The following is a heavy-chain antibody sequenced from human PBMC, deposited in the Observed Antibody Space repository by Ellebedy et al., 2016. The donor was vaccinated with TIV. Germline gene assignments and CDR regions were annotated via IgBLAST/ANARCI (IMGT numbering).Heavy chain of an antibody. V-gene: IGHV3-23*01. CDR1: GFTFTNHA. J-gene: IGHJ2*01. Sequence: PGGSLRLSCAASGFTFTNHAVSWVRQAPGKGPEWVSVISGSGCTTYYADSAKGRFTISRDNSKNTLFLQMNSLRAEDTALYYCARDFTGAGRFFDLWGRGTLVTVSS. D-gene: IGHD7-27*01. CDR2: ISGSGCTT. CDR3: ARDFTGAGRFFDL.